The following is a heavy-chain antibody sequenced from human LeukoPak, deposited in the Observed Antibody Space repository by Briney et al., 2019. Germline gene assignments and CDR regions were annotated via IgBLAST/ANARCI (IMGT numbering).Heavy chain of an antibody. J-gene: IGHJ6*02. CDR1: GGCISGYY. D-gene: IGHD3-16*01. V-gene: IGHV4-59*01. Sequence: SETLSLTCTGSGGCISGYYWTWIRQPPGKGLEWIGQIHYSGKADYNPSLKSRITISVDTSKNQMSLKLTSVTAADTAIYHCARFGVNYDMDVWGQGTTVTV. CDR2: IHYSGKA. CDR3: ARFGVNYDMDV.